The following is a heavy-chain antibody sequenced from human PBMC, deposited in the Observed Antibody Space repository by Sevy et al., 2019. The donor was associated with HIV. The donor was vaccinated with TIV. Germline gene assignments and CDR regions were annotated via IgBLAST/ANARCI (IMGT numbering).Heavy chain of an antibody. J-gene: IGHJ4*02. Sequence: GGSLRLSCAASGFTFNVFWMHWVRQTPGKGLEWVANINQDGSEIYYVDSVRGRFTISRDNAKNSIYLQMNSLRAEDTAVYYCARPIGIVDAFWGQGTLVTVSS. CDR1: GFTFNVFW. CDR3: ARPIGIVDAF. D-gene: IGHD3-16*01. CDR2: INQDGSEI. V-gene: IGHV3-7*01.